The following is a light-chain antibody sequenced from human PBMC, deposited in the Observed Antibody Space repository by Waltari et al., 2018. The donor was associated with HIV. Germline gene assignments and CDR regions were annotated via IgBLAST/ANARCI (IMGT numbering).Light chain of an antibody. Sequence: DILLTQSPLSLPATPGEPASISCRSTQSLLHSNGYNYLDWYLQKPGQPPHLLISLTSDRASGVPDRFSGSGSGTDFILKISKVEAGDVGIYYCMQALQTPWTFGQGTRVEIK. J-gene: IGKJ1*01. CDR3: MQALQTPWT. CDR2: LTS. V-gene: IGKV2-28*01. CDR1: QSLLHSNGYNY.